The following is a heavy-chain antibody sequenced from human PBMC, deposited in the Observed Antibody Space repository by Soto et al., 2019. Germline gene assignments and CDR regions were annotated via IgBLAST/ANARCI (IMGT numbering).Heavy chain of an antibody. D-gene: IGHD3-10*01. Sequence: QVQLVQSGAEVKKPGSSVKVSCKASGGTFSSYAISWVRQAPGQGLEWMGGIIPIFGTANYAQTFQGRVTITADKSTSTAYMELSSLRSEDTAVYYCARDNTAGGYYYYGMDVWGQGTTVTVSS. CDR2: IIPIFGTA. V-gene: IGHV1-69*06. CDR3: ARDNTAGGYYYYGMDV. J-gene: IGHJ6*02. CDR1: GGTFSSYA.